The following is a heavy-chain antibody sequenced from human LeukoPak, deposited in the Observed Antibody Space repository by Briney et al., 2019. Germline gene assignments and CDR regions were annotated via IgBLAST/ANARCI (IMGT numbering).Heavy chain of an antibody. Sequence: SETLSLTCTVSGGSISSYYWSWIRQPPGKGLEWIGYIYYSGSTNYNPSLKSRVTISVDTSKNQFSLKLSSVTAADTDVYYCASTSSSWYNYYYYYMDVWGKGTTVTVSS. CDR3: ASTSSSWYNYYYYYMDV. CDR2: IYYSGST. CDR1: GGSISSYY. V-gene: IGHV4-59*01. J-gene: IGHJ6*03. D-gene: IGHD6-13*01.